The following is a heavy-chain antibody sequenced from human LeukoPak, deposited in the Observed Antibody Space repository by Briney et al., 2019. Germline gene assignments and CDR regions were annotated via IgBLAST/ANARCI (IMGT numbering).Heavy chain of an antibody. CDR2: MNPNSGNA. CDR3: ARGLRWSRNWFDP. J-gene: IGHJ5*02. Sequence: ASVKVSRKASGYTLINYDINWVRQPTGQGLQWMGWMNPNSGNAAYAQKFQGRVTMTRNTSITTAYMELSSLRSEDTAVYYCARGLRWSRNWFDPWGQGTLVTVSS. D-gene: IGHD5-24*01. CDR1: GYTLINYD. V-gene: IGHV1-8*01.